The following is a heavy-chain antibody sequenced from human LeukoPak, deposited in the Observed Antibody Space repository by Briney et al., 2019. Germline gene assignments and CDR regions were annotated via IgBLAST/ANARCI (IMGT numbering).Heavy chain of an antibody. CDR2: FCAYNGDT. V-gene: IGHV1-18*01. J-gene: IGHJ5*02. D-gene: IGHD3-22*01. CDR3: ARSLFYYDSSGYSNL. Sequence: ASVKVSCKASGYTFTSYGISWVRQAPGQGLEWMGWFCAYNGDTNFAQNLRGRVTMTTDTSTSTAYMELRSLRSDDTAVYYCARSLFYYDSSGYSNLWGQGTLVTVSS. CDR1: GYTFTSYG.